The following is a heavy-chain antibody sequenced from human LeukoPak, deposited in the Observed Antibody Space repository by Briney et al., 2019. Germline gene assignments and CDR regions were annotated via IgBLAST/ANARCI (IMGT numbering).Heavy chain of an antibody. CDR1: GFTFTTYS. CDR3: AREDGSSYFFDY. D-gene: IGHD1-26*01. V-gene: IGHV3-48*04. J-gene: IGHJ4*02. CDR2: ISTSSSTI. Sequence: GGSLRLSCAASGFTFTTYSMNWVRQAPGKGLEWVSYISTSSSTISYADSVKGRFTISRDNAKNSLYLQMNSLRAEDTALYYCAREDGSSYFFDYWGQGALVTVSS.